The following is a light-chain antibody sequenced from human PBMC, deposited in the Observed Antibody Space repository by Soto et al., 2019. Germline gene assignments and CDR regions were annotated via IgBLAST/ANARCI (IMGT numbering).Light chain of an antibody. Sequence: EIVMTQSPATLTVTPGELDTLSCRASHSVSSSYLAWYQQKPGQAPRLLIYGASSRATGIPDRFSGSGSGTDFTLTISRLEPEEFAVYYCKEYGSSPITFGHGKRLEIK. CDR2: GAS. CDR1: HSVSSSY. V-gene: IGKV3-20*01. J-gene: IGKJ5*01. CDR3: KEYGSSPIT.